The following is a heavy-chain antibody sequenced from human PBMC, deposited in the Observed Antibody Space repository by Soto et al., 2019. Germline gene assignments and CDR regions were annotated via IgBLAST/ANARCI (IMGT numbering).Heavy chain of an antibody. CDR2: IYYSGST. D-gene: IGHD3-10*01. CDR1: GGSISSYY. CDR3: ARHEAYGSGSLDY. Sequence: SETLCLTCTVSGGSISSYYWSWIRQPPGKGLEWIGYIYYSGSTNYNPSLKSRVTISVDTSKNQFSLKLSSVTAADTAVYYCARHEAYGSGSLDYWGQGTLVTVSS. J-gene: IGHJ4*02. V-gene: IGHV4-59*08.